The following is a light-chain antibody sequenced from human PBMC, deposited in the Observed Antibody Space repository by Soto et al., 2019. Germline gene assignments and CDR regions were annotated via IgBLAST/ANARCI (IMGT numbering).Light chain of an antibody. V-gene: IGKV3-15*01. Sequence: EIVMTQSPATLSVSPGERATLSCRAGQNIHTNLTWYQQKPGQAPRLLFYGASTGPTGLPARFSSSGSGTEFTLTINILQAEDWAVYYCQQYYNWPRTFGQGTPLEIQ. CDR1: QNIHTN. CDR2: GAS. CDR3: QQYYNWPRT. J-gene: IGKJ5*01.